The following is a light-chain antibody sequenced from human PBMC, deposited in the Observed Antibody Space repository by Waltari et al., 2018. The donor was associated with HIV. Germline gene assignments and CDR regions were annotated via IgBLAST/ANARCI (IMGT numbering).Light chain of an antibody. Sequence: QSALTQPPPVSGSPGQSVTISCTGTSRVVGGCNHASWDQPHPGKAPKLMIYDVSKRPSGVPDRVSGSKSGNTASLTISGLQAEDEADYYCCSYAGSYVFGTGTKVTVL. CDR1: SRVVGGCNH. V-gene: IGLV2-11*01. CDR3: CSYAGSYV. CDR2: DVS. J-gene: IGLJ1*01.